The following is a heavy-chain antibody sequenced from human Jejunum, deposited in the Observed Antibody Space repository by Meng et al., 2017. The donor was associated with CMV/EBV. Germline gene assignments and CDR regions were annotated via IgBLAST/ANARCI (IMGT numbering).Heavy chain of an antibody. V-gene: IGHV1-8*03. Sequence: ASGYTFTSYAINWVRQATGQGLEWMGWMNPNSGNTGYAQKFQGRVTITRNTSISTAYMELGSLRSEDTAVYYCARGRVPAAPPDYWGQGTLVTVSS. D-gene: IGHD2-2*01. J-gene: IGHJ4*02. CDR3: ARGRVPAAPPDY. CDR2: MNPNSGNT. CDR1: GYTFTSYA.